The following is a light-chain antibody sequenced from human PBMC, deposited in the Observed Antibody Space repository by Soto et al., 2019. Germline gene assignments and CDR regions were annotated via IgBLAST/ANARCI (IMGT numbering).Light chain of an antibody. Sequence: DIVMTQSPDSLAVSLGERATINCKSSQSALFNSNNKSYIAWYQQKPGQPPKLLIYWASTRESGVPDRFSGSGSGTDFTLTINSLQAEDVAVYYCQQYFTTPSWTFGQGTTVEIK. CDR3: QQYFTTPSWT. CDR1: QSALFNSNNKSY. V-gene: IGKV4-1*01. J-gene: IGKJ1*01. CDR2: WAS.